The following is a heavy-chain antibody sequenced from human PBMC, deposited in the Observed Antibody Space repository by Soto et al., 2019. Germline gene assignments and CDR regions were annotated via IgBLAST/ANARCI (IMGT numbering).Heavy chain of an antibody. CDR3: ARDKITGLFDY. J-gene: IGHJ4*02. Sequence: PSETLSLTCTVSGGSIRTGDYYWTWIRQPPGKGLEWIGYIHYSGRTYYNPSLRSRLTISVDTSKNQFSLKLTSVTAADTAVYYCARDKITGLFDYWGQGTLVTVSS. V-gene: IGHV4-30-4*01. CDR1: GGSIRTGDYY. D-gene: IGHD2-8*02. CDR2: IHYSGRT.